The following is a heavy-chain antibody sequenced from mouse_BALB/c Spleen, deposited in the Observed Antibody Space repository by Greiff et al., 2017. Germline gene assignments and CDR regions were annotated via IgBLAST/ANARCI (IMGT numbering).Heavy chain of an antibody. J-gene: IGHJ2*01. Sequence: VQRVESGPGLVAPSQSLSITCTVSGFSLTSYGVHWVRQPPGKGLEWLGVIWAGGSTNYNSALMSRLSISKDNSKSQVFLKMNSLQTDDTAMYYCARDSYYGSSYARYFDYWGQGTTLTVSS. V-gene: IGHV2-9*02. CDR3: ARDSYYGSSYARYFDY. CDR1: GFSLTSYG. D-gene: IGHD1-1*01. CDR2: IWAGGST.